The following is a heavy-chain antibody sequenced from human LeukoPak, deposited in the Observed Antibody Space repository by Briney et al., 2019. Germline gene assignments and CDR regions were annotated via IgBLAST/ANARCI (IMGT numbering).Heavy chain of an antibody. V-gene: IGHV1-2*02. CDR1: GYTFTGYY. J-gene: IGHJ4*02. Sequence: ASVKVSRKASGYTFTGYYMHWVRQAPGQGLEWMGWINPNSGGTNYAQKFQGRVTMTRDTSISTAYMELSRLRSDDTAVYYCARGKDYYDTSGYPTFHYWGQGTLVTVSS. CDR2: INPNSGGT. D-gene: IGHD3-22*01. CDR3: ARGKDYYDTSGYPTFHY.